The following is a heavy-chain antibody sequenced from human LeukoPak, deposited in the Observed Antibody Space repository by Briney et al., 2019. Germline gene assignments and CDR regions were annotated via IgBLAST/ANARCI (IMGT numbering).Heavy chain of an antibody. D-gene: IGHD4-17*01. V-gene: IGHV1-69*05. CDR2: IIPIFGTA. Sequence: SVKVSCKASGGTFSSYAISWVRQAPGQGLEWMGGIIPIFGTANYAQKFQGRVTITTDESTSTAYMELSSLRSEDTAVYYCARRGNGDNSFDYWGQGTLVTVSS. CDR3: ARRGNGDNSFDY. CDR1: GGTFSSYA. J-gene: IGHJ4*02.